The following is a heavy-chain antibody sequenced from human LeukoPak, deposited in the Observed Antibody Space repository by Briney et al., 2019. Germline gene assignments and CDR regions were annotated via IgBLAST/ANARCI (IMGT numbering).Heavy chain of an antibody. Sequence: ASVKVSCKASGYTFTGYYMHWVRQAPGQGLEWMGRINPNSGGTNYAQKLQGRVTMTTDTSTSTAYMELRSLRSDDTAVYYCAGSTGSLSSFDPWGQGTLVTVSS. CDR1: GYTFTGYY. J-gene: IGHJ5*02. CDR2: INPNSGGT. D-gene: IGHD3-10*01. V-gene: IGHV1-2*06. CDR3: AGSTGSLSSFDP.